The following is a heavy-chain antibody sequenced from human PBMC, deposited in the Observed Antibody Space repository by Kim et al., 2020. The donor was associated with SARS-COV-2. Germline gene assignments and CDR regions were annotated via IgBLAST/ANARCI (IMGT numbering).Heavy chain of an antibody. V-gene: IGHV1-46*01. Sequence: AQKCQGRVTMTRDTSTSTVYMELSSLRSEDTAVYYCARRAMVRDGDWFDPWGQGTLVTVSS. CDR3: ARRAMVRDGDWFDP. D-gene: IGHD3-10*01. J-gene: IGHJ5*02.